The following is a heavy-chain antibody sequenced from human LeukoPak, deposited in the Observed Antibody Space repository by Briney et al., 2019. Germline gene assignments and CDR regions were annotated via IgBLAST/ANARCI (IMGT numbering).Heavy chain of an antibody. J-gene: IGHJ6*02. CDR1: GGSVSSGSYY. CDR2: IYYSGST. D-gene: IGHD2/OR15-2a*01. V-gene: IGHV4-61*01. CDR3: ARDFYFSHYYYGMDV. Sequence: SETLSLTCTVSGGSVSSGSYYWSWIRQPPGKGLEWIGYIYYSGSTNYNPSLKSRVTIPVDTSKNQFSLKLSSVTAADTAVYYCARDFYFSHYYYGMDVWGQGTTVTVSS.